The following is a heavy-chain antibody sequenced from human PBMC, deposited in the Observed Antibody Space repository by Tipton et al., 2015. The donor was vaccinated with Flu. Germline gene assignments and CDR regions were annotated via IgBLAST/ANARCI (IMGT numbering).Heavy chain of an antibody. Sequence: TLSLTCAVYGGSFSGYNWNWIRQPPGKGLEWVGEIFHSESTNYNPSLKSRVTISLDTSKNQFSLKLSSVTAADTAVYYCARGALSGGWSFDYWGQGILVSVSS. CDR3: ARGALSGGWSFDY. J-gene: IGHJ4*02. D-gene: IGHD6-19*01. V-gene: IGHV4-34*01. CDR1: GGSFSGYN. CDR2: IFHSEST.